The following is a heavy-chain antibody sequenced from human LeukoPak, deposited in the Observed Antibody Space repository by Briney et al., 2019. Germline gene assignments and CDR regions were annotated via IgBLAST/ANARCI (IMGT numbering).Heavy chain of an antibody. V-gene: IGHV4-30-2*01. CDR2: IYHSGST. D-gene: IGHD1-7*01. J-gene: IGHJ3*02. CDR1: GGSISSGGYY. CDR3: ARDDFNLELLAFDI. Sequence: PSETLSLTCTVSGGSISSGGYYWSWIRQPPGKGLEWIGYIYHSGSTYYNPSLKSRVTISVDRSKNQFSLKLSSVTAADTAVYYCARDDFNLELLAFDIWGQGTMVTVSS.